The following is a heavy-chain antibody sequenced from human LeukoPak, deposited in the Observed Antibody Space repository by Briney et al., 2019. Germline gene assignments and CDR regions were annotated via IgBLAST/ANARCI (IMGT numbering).Heavy chain of an antibody. CDR3: ARLELMVYAIDY. V-gene: IGHV4-34*01. CDR1: GGSFSGYY. CDR2: INHSGST. Sequence: KSSETLSLTCAVCGGSFSGYYWSWIRQPPGEGLEWIGEINHSGSTNYNPSLKSRVTISVDTSKNQFSLKLSSVTAADTAVYYCARLELMVYAIDYWGQGTLVTVSS. J-gene: IGHJ4*02. D-gene: IGHD2-8*01.